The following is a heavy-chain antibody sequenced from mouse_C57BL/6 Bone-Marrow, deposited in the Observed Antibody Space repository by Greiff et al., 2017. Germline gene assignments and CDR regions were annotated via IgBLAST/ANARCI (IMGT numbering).Heavy chain of an antibody. Sequence: QVQLQQPGAELVKPGASVKLSCKASGYTFTSYWMQWVKQRPGQGLEWIGEIDPSDSYTNYNQKFKGKATLTVDTSSSTAYMQLSSLTSEDSAVYYCARRNYYDYTFDYWGQGTTLTVSS. D-gene: IGHD2-4*01. J-gene: IGHJ2*01. CDR2: IDPSDSYT. V-gene: IGHV1-50*01. CDR1: GYTFTSYW. CDR3: ARRNYYDYTFDY.